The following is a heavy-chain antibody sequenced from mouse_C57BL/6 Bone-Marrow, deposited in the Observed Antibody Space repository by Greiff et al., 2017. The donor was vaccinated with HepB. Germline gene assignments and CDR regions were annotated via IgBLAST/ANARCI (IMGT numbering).Heavy chain of an antibody. Sequence: QVTLKECGPGILQPSQSLSLTCSFSGFSLSTFGMGVGWIRQPSGKGLEWLAHIWWDDDKYYNPALKSRLTISKDTSKNQVFLKIANVHTAATATYYRAQIEQLGQDYWGQGTSVTVSS. D-gene: IGHD4-1*02. CDR2: IWWDDDK. CDR3: AQIEQLGQDY. CDR1: GFSLSTFGMG. J-gene: IGHJ4*01. V-gene: IGHV8-8*01.